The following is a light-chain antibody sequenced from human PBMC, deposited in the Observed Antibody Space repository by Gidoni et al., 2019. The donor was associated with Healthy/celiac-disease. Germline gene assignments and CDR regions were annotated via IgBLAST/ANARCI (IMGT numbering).Light chain of an antibody. V-gene: IGKV3-15*01. CDR2: GAA. CDR1: QGVSSN. CDR3: QQYNNWPPWT. J-gene: IGKJ1*01. Sequence: EIVMTQSPATLSVSPGETATLSCSASQGVSSNLAWYQQKPGQAPRLLIYGAATRATGIPARFSGSVSGTEFTLTISSLQSEDFAVYYCQQYNNWPPWTFGQGTKVEIK.